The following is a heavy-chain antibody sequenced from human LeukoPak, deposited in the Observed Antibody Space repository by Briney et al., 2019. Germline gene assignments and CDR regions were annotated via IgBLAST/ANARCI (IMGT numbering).Heavy chain of an antibody. J-gene: IGHJ4*02. CDR1: GGSISSSSYY. CDR3: ARLWGELLWFGDPSSY. D-gene: IGHD3-10*01. CDR2: IYYSGST. Sequence: PSETLSLTCTVSGGSISSSSYYWGWIRQPPGKGLEWIGSIYYSGSTYYNPSLKSRVTISVDTSKNQFSLKLSSVTAADTAVYYCARLWGELLWFGDPSSYWGQGTLVTVSS. V-gene: IGHV4-39*01.